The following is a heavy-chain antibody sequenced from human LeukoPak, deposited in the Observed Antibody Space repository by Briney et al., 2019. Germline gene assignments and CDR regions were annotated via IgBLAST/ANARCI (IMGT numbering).Heavy chain of an antibody. V-gene: IGHV4-4*07. CDR3: ARVSSSWYQDWYFDL. D-gene: IGHD6-13*01. J-gene: IGHJ2*01. CDR2: IYTSGTT. Sequence: SETLSLTCTVSGGSISSYYWSWIRQPAGKGLEWIGRIYTSGTTNYNPSLKSRVTMSVDTSTNQISLKMTSVTAADTAVYYCARVSSSWYQDWYFDLWGRGTLVTVSS. CDR1: GGSISSYY.